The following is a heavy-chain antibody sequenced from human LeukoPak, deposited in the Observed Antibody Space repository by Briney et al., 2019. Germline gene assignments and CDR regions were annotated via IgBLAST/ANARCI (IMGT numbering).Heavy chain of an antibody. CDR3: ARQRADWLLRLYYMDV. CDR2: IFYSGST. V-gene: IGHV4-39*01. CDR1: GGSISTSSYY. D-gene: IGHD3-22*01. Sequence: SETLSLTCTVSGGSISTSSYYWGWVRHPPGKGLEWIGNIFYSGSTYYSPSLKSRVTISVDTSKNQFFLKLSSVTAADTAVYYCARQRADWLLRLYYMDVWGKGTTVTISS. J-gene: IGHJ6*03.